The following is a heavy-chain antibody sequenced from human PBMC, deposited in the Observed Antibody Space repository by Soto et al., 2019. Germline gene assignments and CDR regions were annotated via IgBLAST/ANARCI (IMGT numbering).Heavy chain of an antibody. CDR2: ISGSGGST. CDR1: GFTFSSYA. Sequence: EVPLLESGGGLVQPGGSLRLSCAASGFTFSSYAMSWVRQAPGKGLEWVSAISGSGGSTYYADSVKGRFTISRDNSKNTLYLQMNSLRAEDTGVYDCARRSSGWYFDYWGQGTLVTVSS. CDR3: ARRSSGWYFDY. D-gene: IGHD6-19*01. V-gene: IGHV3-23*01. J-gene: IGHJ4*02.